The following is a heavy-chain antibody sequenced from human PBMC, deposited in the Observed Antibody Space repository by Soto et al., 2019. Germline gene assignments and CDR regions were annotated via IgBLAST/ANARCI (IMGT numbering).Heavy chain of an antibody. J-gene: IGHJ4*02. D-gene: IGHD3-22*01. Sequence: SETLSLTCTVSGGSISGYYWSWIRQPPGKGLEWIGYMYNTGSTVYNPSFKSRVTISVDTSKNQFSLKLSSVTAADTAVYYCARHYRIDYYDSSTHFDYWGQGTLVTVSS. V-gene: IGHV4-59*08. CDR3: ARHYRIDYYDSSTHFDY. CDR2: MYNTGST. CDR1: GGSISGYY.